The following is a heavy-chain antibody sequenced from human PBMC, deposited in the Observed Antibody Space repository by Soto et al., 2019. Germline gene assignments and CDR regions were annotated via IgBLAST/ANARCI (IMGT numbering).Heavy chain of an antibody. CDR2: ISKSDYT. D-gene: IGHD2-2*01. CDR1: GFAFNNYG. J-gene: IGHJ4*02. CDR3: AREDSIIIPAVSDF. V-gene: IGHV3-21*01. Sequence: PGGSLRLSCTVSGFAFNNYGINWVRQAPGKGLEWVSSISKSDYTYYSDSVKGRFAISRDNAKSSVSPQMNTLRVEDTAVYYCAREDSIIIPAVSDFWGQGTLVTVCS.